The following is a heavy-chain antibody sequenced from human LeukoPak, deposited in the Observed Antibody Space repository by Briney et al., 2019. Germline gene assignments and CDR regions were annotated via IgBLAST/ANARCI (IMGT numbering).Heavy chain of an antibody. Sequence: GGSLRLSCAASGPNFDDHGMAWVRQGPGKGLEWVSGINWNGGSTGYADSVKGRFTISRDNAKNLLYLQMNSVRADDTALYYCARGDSSGWYFELWGRGTLVTVSS. CDR1: GPNFDDHG. V-gene: IGHV3-20*04. CDR2: INWNGGST. CDR3: ARGDSSGWYFEL. J-gene: IGHJ2*01. D-gene: IGHD6-19*01.